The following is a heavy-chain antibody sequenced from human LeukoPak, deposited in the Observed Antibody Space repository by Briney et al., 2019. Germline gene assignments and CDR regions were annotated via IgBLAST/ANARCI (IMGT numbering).Heavy chain of an antibody. CDR3: ARLIRRAIVVGGMDV. CDR1: GYSFTNYW. Sequence: GESLKISCKGSGYSFTNYWIGWVRQMPGKGLEWMGSIYPSDSDTRYSPSFQGQVTISADKSISTAYLQWSSLKASDTAMYYCARLIRRAIVVGGMDVWGQGTTVTVSS. J-gene: IGHJ6*02. V-gene: IGHV5-51*01. D-gene: IGHD2-15*01. CDR2: IYPSDSDT.